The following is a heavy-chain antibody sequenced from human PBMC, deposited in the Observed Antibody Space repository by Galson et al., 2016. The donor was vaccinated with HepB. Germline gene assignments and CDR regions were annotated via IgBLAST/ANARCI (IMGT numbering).Heavy chain of an antibody. CDR3: TTDNGPGFFGMDV. CDR1: GSMFSNAW. CDR2: IKSKINGTTT. V-gene: IGHV3-15*07. D-gene: IGHD2-8*01. Sequence: SLRLSCAASGSMFSNAWMNWARQVPGKGLEWVGRIKSKINGTTTDDAAPVKVRFSISRYDSKHMLYLQMNSLKVEDTAVYYCTTDNGPGFFGMDVWGRGTTVTVSS. J-gene: IGHJ6*02.